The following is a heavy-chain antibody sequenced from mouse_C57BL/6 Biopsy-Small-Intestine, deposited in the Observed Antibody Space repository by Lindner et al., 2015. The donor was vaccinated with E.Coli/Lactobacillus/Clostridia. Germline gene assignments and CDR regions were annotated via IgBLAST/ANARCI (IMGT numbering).Heavy chain of an antibody. D-gene: IGHD2-3*01. CDR3: AKTLHDFWTGYSSPFDS. CDR1: GYTFTGHS. CDR2: VNPNNGGI. V-gene: IGHV1-72*04. Sequence: SVKVSCKASGYTFTGHSIHWIRQAPGRDLEWMGWVNPNNGGINYAQKFLGRVTMTRDTSISTAYMELTRLRSDDTAVYYCAKTLHDFWTGYSSPFDSWGQGTLVTVSS. J-gene: IGHJ4*01.